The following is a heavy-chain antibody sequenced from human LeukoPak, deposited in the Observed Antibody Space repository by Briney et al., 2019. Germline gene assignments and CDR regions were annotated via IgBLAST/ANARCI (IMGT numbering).Heavy chain of an antibody. J-gene: IGHJ4*02. CDR2: INHSGST. D-gene: IGHD5-18*01. CDR1: GGSFSGYY. V-gene: IGHV4-34*01. CDR3: ARGGYSYGLAPCYFDY. Sequence: SSETLSLTCAVYGGSFSGYYWSWIRQPPGKGLEWIGEINHSGSTNYNPSLKSRVTISVDTSKNQFSLKLSSVTAADTAVYYCARGGYSYGLAPCYFDYWGQGTLVTVSS.